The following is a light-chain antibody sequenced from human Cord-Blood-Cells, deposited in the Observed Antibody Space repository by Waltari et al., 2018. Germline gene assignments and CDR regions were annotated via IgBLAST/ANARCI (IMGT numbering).Light chain of an antibody. Sequence: QSALTQPRAVSGSPGQSVTISCPATSSAVGGYTYVSWYQQHPGKAPKLMIDDVSKRPSGVPDRFSGSKSGNTASLTISGLQAEDEADYYCCSYAGSYFYVFGTGTKVTVL. CDR3: CSYAGSYFYV. V-gene: IGLV2-11*01. CDR1: SSAVGGYTY. J-gene: IGLJ1*01. CDR2: DVS.